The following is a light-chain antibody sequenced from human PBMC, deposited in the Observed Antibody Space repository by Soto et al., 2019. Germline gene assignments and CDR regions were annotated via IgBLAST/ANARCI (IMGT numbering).Light chain of an antibody. J-gene: IGKJ3*01. CDR2: GAS. CDR3: QHYGSSKVT. Sequence: EIVLTQSPGTLSLSPGERATLSCRASQSVSSSYLAWYQQKPGQAPRLLIYGASSRATGIPDRFSGSGSGTDFTLTISSLEPEDFAVYFCQHYGSSKVTFGPGTKVDIE. CDR1: QSVSSSY. V-gene: IGKV3-20*01.